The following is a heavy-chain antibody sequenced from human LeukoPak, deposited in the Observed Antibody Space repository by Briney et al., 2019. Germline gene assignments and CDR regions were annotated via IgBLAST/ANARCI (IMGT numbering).Heavy chain of an antibody. D-gene: IGHD2-15*01. Sequence: GPMPLSSAASGFMSSSNWISWVRQARGKGMEWMANIKQDGSEKYYVDSVKGRFTISRDNAKNSLYLQMNSLRAEDTAVYYCERVVPGPGWRFDYWVQGTLVTVS. V-gene: IGHV3-7*01. CDR3: ERVVPGPGWRFDY. CDR2: IKQDGSEK. J-gene: IGHJ4*02. CDR1: GFMSSSNW.